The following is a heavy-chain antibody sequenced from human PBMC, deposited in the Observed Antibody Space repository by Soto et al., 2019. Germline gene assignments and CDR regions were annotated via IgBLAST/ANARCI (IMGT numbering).Heavy chain of an antibody. V-gene: IGHV1-69*01. D-gene: IGHD3-22*01. J-gene: IGHJ4*02. Sequence: QVQLVQSGAEVKKPGSSVKVSCKASGGTFSSYAISWVRQAPGQGLEWMGGIIPIFGTANYAQKFQGRVTITADESTSTADMELSSMRSEDTAVYYCASPGNGEVVVILEYWGQGTLVTVSS. CDR2: IIPIFGTA. CDR3: ASPGNGEVVVILEY. CDR1: GGTFSSYA.